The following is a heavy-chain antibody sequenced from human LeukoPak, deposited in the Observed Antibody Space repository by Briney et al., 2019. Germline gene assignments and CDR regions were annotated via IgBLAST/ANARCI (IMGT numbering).Heavy chain of an antibody. V-gene: IGHV3-23*01. J-gene: IGHJ4*02. CDR1: GFTFSSYG. Sequence: GGSLSLSCAASGFTFSSYGMHWVRQAPGKGLEWVSGISGAGSSTYYADSVKGRFTTSRDNSKNTLFLQMNSLRAEDTAVYYCAKSAGRYYSDDWGQGTLVTVSS. CDR2: ISGAGSST. D-gene: IGHD3-10*01. CDR3: AKSAGRYYSDD.